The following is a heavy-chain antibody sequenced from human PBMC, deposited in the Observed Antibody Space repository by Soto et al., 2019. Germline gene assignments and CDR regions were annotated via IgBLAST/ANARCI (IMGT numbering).Heavy chain of an antibody. D-gene: IGHD6-13*01. Sequence: ASVKVSCKASGYTFTSYGISWVRQAPGQGLEWMGWISAYNGNTNYAQKLQGRVTMTTDTSTSTAYMELRSLRSDDTAVYYCARETQIAAAGTDGYYYGMDVWGQGPTVTVSS. CDR2: ISAYNGNT. J-gene: IGHJ6*02. V-gene: IGHV1-18*01. CDR1: GYTFTSYG. CDR3: ARETQIAAAGTDGYYYGMDV.